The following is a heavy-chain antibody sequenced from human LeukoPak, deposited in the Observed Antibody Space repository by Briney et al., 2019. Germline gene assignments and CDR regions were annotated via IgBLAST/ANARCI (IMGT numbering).Heavy chain of an antibody. CDR1: GFTFSSYG. V-gene: IGHV3-30*18. CDR3: AKAGRAGQDYYYGMDV. J-gene: IGHJ6*02. CDR2: ISYDGSNK. D-gene: IGHD6-19*01. Sequence: PGRSLRLSCAASGFTFSSYGMHWVRQAPGKGLEWVAVISYDGSNKYYADSVKGRLTISRDNSKNTLYLQMNSLRAEDTAVYYCAKAGRAGQDYYYGMDVWGQGTTVTVSS.